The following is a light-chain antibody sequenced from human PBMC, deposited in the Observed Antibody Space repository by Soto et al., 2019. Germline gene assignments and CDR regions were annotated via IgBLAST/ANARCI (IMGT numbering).Light chain of an antibody. CDR1: QSVSSGH. CDR3: QQRSNWPPIT. J-gene: IGKJ5*01. V-gene: IGKV3-11*01. Sequence: EIVLTQSPSTLSLSPGERATLSCRASQSVSSGHLAWYQQKPGQAPRLLIYGASNRATGIPARFSGSGSGTDFTLTISSLEPEDFAVYYCQQRSNWPPITFGQGTRLEIK. CDR2: GAS.